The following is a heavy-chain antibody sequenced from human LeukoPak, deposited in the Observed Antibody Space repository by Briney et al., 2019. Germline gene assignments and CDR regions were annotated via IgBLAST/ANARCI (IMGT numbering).Heavy chain of an antibody. V-gene: IGHV4-59*12. D-gene: IGHD3-22*01. CDR1: GGSISSYY. CDR3: ARLYYYDSSGYYYSPGAFDI. J-gene: IGHJ3*02. Sequence: PSETLSLTCTVSGGSISSYYWSWIRQPPGKGLEWIGYIYYSGSTNYNPSLKSRVTISVDTSKNQFSLKLSSVTAPDTAVYYCARLYYYDSSGYYYSPGAFDIWGQGTMVTVSS. CDR2: IYYSGST.